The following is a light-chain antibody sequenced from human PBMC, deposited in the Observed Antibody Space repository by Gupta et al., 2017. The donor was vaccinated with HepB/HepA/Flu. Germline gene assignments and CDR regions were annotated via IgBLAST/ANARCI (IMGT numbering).Light chain of an antibody. CDR3: HHDYNT. CDR1: QNVNSNY. CDR2: AAS. J-gene: IGKJ4*01. Sequence: EIVMTQSPATVSLSPGESATLSCWASQNVNSNYLSWYQQKPGQAPRLLIYAASTRATGIPGRFSGSGSWTDFTLTISSLQPEDFAVYYGHHDYNTFGGGTTVEIK. V-gene: IGKV3/OR2-268*02.